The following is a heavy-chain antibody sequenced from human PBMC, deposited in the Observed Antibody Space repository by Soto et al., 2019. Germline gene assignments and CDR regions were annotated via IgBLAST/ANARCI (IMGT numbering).Heavy chain of an antibody. Sequence: PSETLSLTYAVSGGSLSGYYWSWIRQPPGKGLEWIGEINHSGSTNYNPSLKSRVTISVDTSKNQFSLKLSSVTAADTAVYYCASLGIAAAGNSYWGQGTLVTVSS. CDR2: INHSGST. D-gene: IGHD6-13*01. V-gene: IGHV4-34*01. CDR3: ASLGIAAAGNSY. J-gene: IGHJ4*02. CDR1: GGSLSGYY.